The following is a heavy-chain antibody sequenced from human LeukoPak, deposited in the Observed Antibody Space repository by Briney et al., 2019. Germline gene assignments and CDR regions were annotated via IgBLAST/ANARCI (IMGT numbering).Heavy chain of an antibody. D-gene: IGHD2/OR15-2a*01. J-gene: IGHJ4*02. Sequence: GGSLRLSCAASGFTFSTYAMHWVRQGPGKGLEYVSAITTNGGSTYYANSVKGRFTISRDNSKNTLYLQMGSLRAEDMAVYYCARGYVLLDYWGQGTLVTVSS. CDR3: ARGYVLLDY. V-gene: IGHV3-64*01. CDR2: ITTNGGST. CDR1: GFTFSTYA.